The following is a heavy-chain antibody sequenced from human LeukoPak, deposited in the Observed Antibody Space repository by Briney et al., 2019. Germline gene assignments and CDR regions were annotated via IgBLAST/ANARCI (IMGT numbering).Heavy chain of an antibody. Sequence: GGSLRLSCAASGFTFSSYAFHWVRQAPGKGLEWVATISVDENNKYYADSVKGRFTISRDNSKNTLYLQMNSLRAEDTAVYSCARGYCSSTNCFLDYWGQGTLVTVSS. D-gene: IGHD2-2*01. V-gene: IGHV3-30-3*01. CDR2: ISVDENNK. CDR1: GFTFSSYA. CDR3: ARGYCSSTNCFLDY. J-gene: IGHJ4*02.